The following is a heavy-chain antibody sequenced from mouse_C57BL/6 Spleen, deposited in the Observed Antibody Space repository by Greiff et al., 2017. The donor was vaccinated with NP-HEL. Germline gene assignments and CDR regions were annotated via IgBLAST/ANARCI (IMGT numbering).Heavy chain of an antibody. V-gene: IGHV2-5*01. J-gene: IGHJ3*01. CDR2: IWRGGST. CDR3: ATPYYYGSRSAWFAY. Sequence: VKLVESGPGLVQPSQSLSITCTVSGFSLTSYGVHWVRQSPGKGLEWLGVIWRGGSTDYNAAFMSRLSITKDNSKSQVFFKMNSLQADDTAIYYCATPYYYGSRSAWFAYWGQGTLVTVSA. CDR1: GFSLTSYG. D-gene: IGHD1-1*01.